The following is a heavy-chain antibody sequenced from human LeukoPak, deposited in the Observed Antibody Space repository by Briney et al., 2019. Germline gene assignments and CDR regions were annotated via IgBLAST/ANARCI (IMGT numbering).Heavy chain of an antibody. J-gene: IGHJ4*02. D-gene: IGHD5-12*01. Sequence: SETLPLTCAVYGESFSGYFWNWIRQPPGKGLEWIGEINHSGSTSNHNPSLKSRVTMSVDTSENQFSLKLSSVTAADTAVYYCARKSGYARDYWGQGNLVTVSS. CDR3: ARKSGYARDY. CDR2: INHSGSTS. V-gene: IGHV4-34*01. CDR1: GESFSGYF.